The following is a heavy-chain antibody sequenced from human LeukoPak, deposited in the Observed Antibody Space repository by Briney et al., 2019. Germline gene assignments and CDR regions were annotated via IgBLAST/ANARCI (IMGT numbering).Heavy chain of an antibody. J-gene: IGHJ4*02. V-gene: IGHV3-23*01. CDR1: GFTFSSYA. CDR3: ARLWFGESTFDY. D-gene: IGHD3-10*01. Sequence: GASLRLSCAASGFTFSSYAMSWVRQAPGKGLEWVSAISGSGGSTYYADSVKGRFTISRDNSKNTLYLQMNSLRSEDTAVYYCARLWFGESTFDYWGQGTLATVSS. CDR2: ISGSGGST.